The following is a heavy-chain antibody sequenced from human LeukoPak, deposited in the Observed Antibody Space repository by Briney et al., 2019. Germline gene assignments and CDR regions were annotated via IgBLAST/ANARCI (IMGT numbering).Heavy chain of an antibody. CDR1: GGSFSGYY. CDR3: ARVRRPMGSSGYHRAFDI. J-gene: IGHJ3*02. D-gene: IGHD3-22*01. V-gene: IGHV4-34*01. Sequence: PSETLSLTCAVYGGSFSGYYWSWIRQPPGKGLEWIGEINHSGSTNYNPSLKSRVTISVDTSKNQFSLKLSSVTAADTAVYYCARVRRPMGSSGYHRAFDIWGQGTMVTVSS. CDR2: INHSGST.